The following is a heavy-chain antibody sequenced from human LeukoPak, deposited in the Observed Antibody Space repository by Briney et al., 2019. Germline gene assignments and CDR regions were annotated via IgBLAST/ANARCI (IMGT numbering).Heavy chain of an antibody. CDR2: ISSSGDST. Sequence: GGSLRLSRAASGFTCSPCGMTWVRQAPGKGLEWVAAISSSGDSTAHADSVKGRFTISRDSSKNTVFLQMNSLRAEDTAVYYCAKTPGGYLDYWGQGTRVTVSS. J-gene: IGHJ4*02. V-gene: IGHV3-23*01. CDR1: GFTCSPCG. CDR3: AKTPGGYLDY.